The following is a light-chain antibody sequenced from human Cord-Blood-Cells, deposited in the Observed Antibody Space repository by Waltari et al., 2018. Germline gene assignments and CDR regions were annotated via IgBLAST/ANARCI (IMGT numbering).Light chain of an antibody. CDR3: CSYAGSSTYV. V-gene: IGLV2-23*02. Sequence: QSALTQPASVSGSPGQSTTISCTGTSRDVGSYNLVSWYQQHPGKAPKLMIYEVSKRPSGVSNRFSGSKSGNTASLTISGLQAEDEADYYCCSYAGSSTYVFGTGTKVTVL. CDR1: SRDVGSYNL. J-gene: IGLJ1*01. CDR2: EVS.